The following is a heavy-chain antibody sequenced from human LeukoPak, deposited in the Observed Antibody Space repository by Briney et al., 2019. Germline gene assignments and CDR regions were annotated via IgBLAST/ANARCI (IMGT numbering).Heavy chain of an antibody. D-gene: IGHD1-14*01. CDR2: IYHSGST. Sequence: PSETLSLTCTVSGGSISSYYWSWIRQPPGKGLEWIGYIYHSGSTNYNPSLKSRVTISVDTSKNQFSLKLSSVTAADTAVYYCARGGYYFDYWGQGTLVTVSS. CDR1: GGSISSYY. CDR3: ARGGYYFDY. J-gene: IGHJ4*02. V-gene: IGHV4-59*01.